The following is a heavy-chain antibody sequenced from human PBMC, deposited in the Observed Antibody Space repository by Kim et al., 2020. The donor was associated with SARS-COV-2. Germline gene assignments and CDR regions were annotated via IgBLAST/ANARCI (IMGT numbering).Heavy chain of an antibody. Sequence: SETLSLTCTVSGGSISSSSYYWGWIRQPPGKGLVWIGSIYYSGSTYYNPSLKSRVTISVDTSKNQFSLKLSSVTAADTAVYYCASTEFPDAFDIWGQGTMVTVSS. CDR3: ASTEFPDAFDI. J-gene: IGHJ3*02. D-gene: IGHD3-10*01. V-gene: IGHV4-39*01. CDR2: IYYSGST. CDR1: GGSISSSSYY.